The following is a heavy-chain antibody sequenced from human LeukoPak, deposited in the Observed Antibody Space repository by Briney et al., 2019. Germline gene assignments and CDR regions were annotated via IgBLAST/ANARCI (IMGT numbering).Heavy chain of an antibody. CDR2: ISSSSSYI. J-gene: IGHJ4*02. CDR3: AKDREYYYDSSGYYYSTIFDY. CDR1: GFTFSSYS. V-gene: IGHV3-21*04. D-gene: IGHD3-22*01. Sequence: GGSLRLSCAASGFTFSSYSMNWVRQAPGKGLEWVSSISSSSSYIYYADSVKGRFTISRDNSKNTLHLQMNSLRAEDTAVYYCAKDREYYYDSSGYYYSTIFDYWGQGTLVTVSS.